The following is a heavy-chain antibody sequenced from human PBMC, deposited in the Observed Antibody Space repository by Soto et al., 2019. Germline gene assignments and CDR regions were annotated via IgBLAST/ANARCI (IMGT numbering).Heavy chain of an antibody. CDR1: GYTFTSYG. CDR2: ISGYNGYT. J-gene: IGHJ4*02. CDR3: ARDRISPPGAIDY. V-gene: IGHV1-18*01. Sequence: QVQLVQSGAEVKTPGASVKVSCKASGYTFTSYGISWVRQAPGQGLEWMGWISGYNGYTNYAQKLPGRVTMTTATSTSTAYMDLRSLRSDDTALYYCARDRISPPGAIDYWGQGTLVTVSS. D-gene: IGHD2-8*02.